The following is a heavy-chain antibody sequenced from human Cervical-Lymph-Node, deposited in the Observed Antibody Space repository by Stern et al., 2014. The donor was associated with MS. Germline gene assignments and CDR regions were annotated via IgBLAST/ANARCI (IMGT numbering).Heavy chain of an antibody. J-gene: IGHJ6*02. V-gene: IGHV3-11*01. CDR1: GFTFSDYY. CDR2: LSGSGSYI. Sequence: VQLVESGGGLVKPGGSLRLSCAASGFTFSDYYMHWIRQAPGKGLEWVSDLSGSGSYIHYADSVKGRFTISRDNAKNSLYLQMNSLRAEDTAVYYCAREWSTMVQGVIITPRGMDVWGQGTTVTVSS. CDR3: AREWSTMVQGVIITPRGMDV. D-gene: IGHD3-10*01.